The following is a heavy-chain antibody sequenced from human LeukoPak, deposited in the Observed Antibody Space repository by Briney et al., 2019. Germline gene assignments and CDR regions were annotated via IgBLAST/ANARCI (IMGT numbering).Heavy chain of an antibody. J-gene: IGHJ3*02. CDR2: IYRSGST. Sequence: SQTLSLTCAVSGGSISSGGYSWSWIRQPPGKGLEWIGYIYRSGSTYYSPSLKSRVTISVDRSKNQFSLKLSSVTAADTAVYYCASTLRGIDAFDIWGQGTMVTVSS. CDR1: GGSISSGGYS. CDR3: ASTLRGIDAFDI. D-gene: IGHD3-10*01. V-gene: IGHV4-30-2*01.